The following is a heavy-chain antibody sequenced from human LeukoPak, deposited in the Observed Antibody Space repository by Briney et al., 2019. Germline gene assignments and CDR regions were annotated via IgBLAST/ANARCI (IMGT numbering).Heavy chain of an antibody. CDR1: GYTFTTYY. J-gene: IGHJ4*02. CDR3: ARDKQQLVVLDY. D-gene: IGHD6-6*01. V-gene: IGHV1-46*01. CDR2: INPSGGST. Sequence: GSVTVSCKASGYTFTTYYMHWVGQAPGQGGEGMVIINPSGGSTSYAQNFHGTVTMTSHTSTSTVYMELSSLRSEDTAVYYCARDKQQLVVLDYWGQGTLVTVSS.